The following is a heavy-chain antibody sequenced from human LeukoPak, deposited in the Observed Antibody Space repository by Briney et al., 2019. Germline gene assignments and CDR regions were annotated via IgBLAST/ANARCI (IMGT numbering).Heavy chain of an antibody. J-gene: IGHJ4*02. CDR3: ARDRYTIFGVAMFDY. D-gene: IGHD3-3*01. Sequence: PGGSLRLSCAASGFTFSSSPMSWVRQAPGKGLDWVSSISADGPTYYADSVKGRFTISRDNSKNTLYLQMNSLRGEDTAVYYCARDRYTIFGVAMFDYWGQGTLVTVSS. CDR2: ISADGPT. CDR1: GFTFSSSP. V-gene: IGHV3-23*01.